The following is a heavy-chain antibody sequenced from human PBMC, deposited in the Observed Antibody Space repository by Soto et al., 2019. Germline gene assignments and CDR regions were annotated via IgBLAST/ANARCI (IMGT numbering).Heavy chain of an antibody. D-gene: IGHD4-17*01. J-gene: IGHJ5*01. V-gene: IGHV3-9*01. CDR2: ISWNSDVI. CDR3: AKDMSYGGNSCFDS. Sequence: EVQLVESGGGLVQPGRSLRLSCAASGFTFDDYAMHWVRQAPGKGLEWVSRISWNSDVIAYADSLKGRFTISRDNAKNSLYLQMNSLRADDPALYYCAKDMSYGGNSCFDSWGRGTLVTVSS. CDR1: GFTFDDYA.